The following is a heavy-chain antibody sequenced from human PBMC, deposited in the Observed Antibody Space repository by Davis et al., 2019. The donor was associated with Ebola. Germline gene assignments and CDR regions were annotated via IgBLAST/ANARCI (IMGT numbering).Heavy chain of an antibody. V-gene: IGHV1-2*02. Sequence: GESLKISCKGSGYTFTGYYMHWVRQAPGQGLEWMGWINPNSGGTNYAQKLQGRVTMTTDTSTSTAYMELRSLRSDDTAVYYCARGSGYSKFDYWGQGTLVTVS. D-gene: IGHD3-22*01. J-gene: IGHJ4*02. CDR1: GYTFTGYY. CDR3: ARGSGYSKFDY. CDR2: INPNSGGT.